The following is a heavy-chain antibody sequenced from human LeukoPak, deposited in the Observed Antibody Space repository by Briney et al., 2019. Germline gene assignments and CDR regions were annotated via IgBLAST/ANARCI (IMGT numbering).Heavy chain of an antibody. J-gene: IGHJ5*02. Sequence: ASAKVSCKASGYTFTSYGISWVRQAPGQGGEGMGWISAYNGRRNDAQKLQSRGSMTTDTSTSTAYMELRSLRSDDTAVYYCARAPSILWWPPTNWFDPWGQGTLVTVSS. V-gene: IGHV1-18*01. CDR2: ISAYNGRR. D-gene: IGHD2-21*01. CDR3: ARAPSILWWPPTNWFDP. CDR1: GYTFTSYG.